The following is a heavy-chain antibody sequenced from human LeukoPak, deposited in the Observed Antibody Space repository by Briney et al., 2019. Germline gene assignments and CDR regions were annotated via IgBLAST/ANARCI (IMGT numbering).Heavy chain of an antibody. CDR2: INHSGST. CDR1: GGSFSGYY. J-gene: IGHJ3*02. Sequence: SETLSLTCAVYGGSFSGYYWSWIRQPPGKGLEWIGEINHSGSTNYNPSLKSRVTISVDTSKNQFSLKLSSVTAADTAVYYCARGMKRIMITFGGVITATAFDIWGQGTMVTVSS. D-gene: IGHD3-16*02. V-gene: IGHV4-34*01. CDR3: ARGMKRIMITFGGVITATAFDI.